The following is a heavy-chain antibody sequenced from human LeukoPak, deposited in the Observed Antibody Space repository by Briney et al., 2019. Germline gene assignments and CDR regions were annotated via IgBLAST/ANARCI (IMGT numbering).Heavy chain of an antibody. J-gene: IGHJ4*02. CDR3: ARHPRFERYFDY. D-gene: IGHD1-1*01. CDR2: ISSSGSTI. CDR1: GFTFSSYE. Sequence: GGSLRLSCAASGFTFSSYEMNWVRQAPGKGLEWVSYISSSGSTIHYADSVKGRFTISRDNAKNSLYLQMNSLRAEDTAVCYCARHPRFERYFDYWGQGTLVTVSS. V-gene: IGHV3-48*03.